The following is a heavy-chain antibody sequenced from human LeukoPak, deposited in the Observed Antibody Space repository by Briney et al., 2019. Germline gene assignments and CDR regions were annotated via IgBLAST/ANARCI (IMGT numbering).Heavy chain of an antibody. D-gene: IGHD2-15*01. J-gene: IGHJ5*02. CDR1: GYTFNKNA. CDR3: ARLGGSCSGGACLYWFDP. CDR2: INTKTGNA. Sequence: ASVKVSCKASGYTFNKNAMNWVRQAPGQGLEWMGWINTKTGNATYAQGFTGRFVFSLDTAVNTAYLQISSLKTEDTGVYYCARLGGSCSGGACLYWFDPWGQGSLVTASS. V-gene: IGHV7-4-1*02.